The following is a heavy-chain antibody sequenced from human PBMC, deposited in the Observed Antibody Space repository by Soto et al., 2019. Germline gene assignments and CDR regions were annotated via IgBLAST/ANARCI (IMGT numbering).Heavy chain of an antibody. V-gene: IGHV4-61*08. CDR2: IYYSGST. CDR1: GGSISSGDYY. Sequence: RSLTCTVSGGSISSGDYYWSWIRQPPGKGLEWIGYIYYSGSTNYNPSLKSRVTISVDTSKNQFSLKLSSVTAADTAVYYCAGSGSSPYYYYYGMDVWGQGTTVTVSS. J-gene: IGHJ6*02. CDR3: AGSGSSPYYYYYGMDV. D-gene: IGHD3-10*01.